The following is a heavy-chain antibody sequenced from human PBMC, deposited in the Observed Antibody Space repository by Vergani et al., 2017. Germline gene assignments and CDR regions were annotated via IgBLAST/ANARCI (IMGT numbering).Heavy chain of an antibody. V-gene: IGHV5-51*03. CDR2: IYPGDSDT. CDR1: GYSFTSYW. J-gene: IGHJ6*03. D-gene: IGHD6-6*01. Sequence: EVQLVQSGAEVKKPGESLKISCKGSGYSFTSYWIGWVRQMPGKGLEWMGIIYPGDSDTRYSPSFQGQVTISADKSISTAYLQWSSLKASDTAMYYCAKEGSSSRWGRDYYYYYMDVWGKGTTVTVSS. CDR3: AKEGSSSRWGRDYYYYYMDV.